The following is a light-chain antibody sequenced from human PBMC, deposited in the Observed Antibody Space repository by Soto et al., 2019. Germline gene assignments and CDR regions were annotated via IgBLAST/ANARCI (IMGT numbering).Light chain of an antibody. J-gene: IGLJ2*01. Sequence: QSVLTQPRSVSGSPGQSVTISCTGTSSDVGGYNYVSWYQQQPGKAPRLMIYDVTKRPSGVPDRFSGSKSGNTASLTISGLQAEDEADYYCCSYAGSYTMVFGGGTKVTLL. CDR1: SSDVGGYNY. CDR3: CSYAGSYTMV. CDR2: DVT. V-gene: IGLV2-11*01.